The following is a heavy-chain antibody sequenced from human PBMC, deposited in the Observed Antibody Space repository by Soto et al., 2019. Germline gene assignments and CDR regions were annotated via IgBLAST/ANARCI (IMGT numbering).Heavy chain of an antibody. CDR3: ARVASSGWSRMEIDY. CDR1: GGSISSGGYS. J-gene: IGHJ4*02. V-gene: IGHV4-30-2*01. CDR2: IYHSGST. D-gene: IGHD6-19*01. Sequence: PSETLSLTCAVSGGSISSGGYSWSWIRQPPGKGLEWIGYIYHSGSTYYNPSLKSRVTISVDRSKNQFSLKLSSVTAADTAVYYCARVASSGWSRMEIDYWGQGTLVTVSS.